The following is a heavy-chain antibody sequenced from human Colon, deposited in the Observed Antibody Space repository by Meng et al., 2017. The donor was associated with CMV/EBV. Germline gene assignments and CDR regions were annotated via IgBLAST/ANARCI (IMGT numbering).Heavy chain of an antibody. D-gene: IGHD3-16*01. J-gene: IGHJ1*01. CDR3: ASHSSYVWGSHH. CDR1: GYSFTGYY. CDR2: MDPTTGRT. Sequence: VRVVQLGAGVRLPGASVKVSCKASGYSFTGYYIHWVRQAPGQGLEWMGWMDPTTGRTDYAQKFQGTVTMTRDTSISTAYLELSRLTSDDTAVYYCASHSSYVWGSHHWGQGTLVTVSS. V-gene: IGHV1-2*02.